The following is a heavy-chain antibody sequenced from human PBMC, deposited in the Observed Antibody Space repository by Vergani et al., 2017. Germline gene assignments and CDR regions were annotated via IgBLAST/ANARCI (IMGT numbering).Heavy chain of an antibody. CDR2: IYYSGST. V-gene: IGHV4-39*07. J-gene: IGHJ6*03. Sequence: QLQLQESGPGLVKPSETLSLTCTVSGGSISSSSYYWGWIRQPPGKGLEWIGSIYYSGSTYYNPSLKSRVTISVDTSKNQFSLKLSSVTAADTAVYYCARGRYCSSTSCYSTYYYYMDVWGKGTTVTVSS. CDR3: ARGRYCSSTSCYSTYYYYMDV. D-gene: IGHD2-2*01. CDR1: GGSISSSSYY.